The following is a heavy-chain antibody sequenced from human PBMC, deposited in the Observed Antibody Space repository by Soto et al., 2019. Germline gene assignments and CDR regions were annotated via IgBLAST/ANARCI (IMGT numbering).Heavy chain of an antibody. J-gene: IGHJ4*02. CDR1: GFTFSGSA. Sequence: GGSLNLSCAAPGFTFSGSAIPWVGQASGKGLEWVGRIRSKANSYATAYAASVKGRFTISRDDSKNTAYLQMNSLKTEDTAVYYCFVVVIRVPYWGQGTLVTVSS. D-gene: IGHD2-21*01. CDR3: FVVVIRVPY. CDR2: IRSKANSYAT. V-gene: IGHV3-73*01.